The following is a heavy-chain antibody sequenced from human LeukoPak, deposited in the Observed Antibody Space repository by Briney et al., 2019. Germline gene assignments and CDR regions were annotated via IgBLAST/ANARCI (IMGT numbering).Heavy chain of an antibody. CDR3: VRDIPITAAGNFDY. V-gene: IGHV4-4*07. D-gene: IGHD6-13*01. Sequence: SETLSLTCTVSGGSISNYYWSWIRQPAGKGLEWIGRIYTSGSTNYNPSLKSRVTTSVDTSKNQFSLKLSSVTAADTAVYYCVRDIPITAAGNFDYWGQGILVTVSS. CDR2: IYTSGST. CDR1: GGSISNYY. J-gene: IGHJ4*02.